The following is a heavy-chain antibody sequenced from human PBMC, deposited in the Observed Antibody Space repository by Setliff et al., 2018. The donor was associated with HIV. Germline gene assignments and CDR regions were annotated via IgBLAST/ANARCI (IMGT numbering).Heavy chain of an antibody. CDR3: ARIWGIPPLYYFDY. Sequence: ASVKVSCKASGYTFTSYAMHWVRQAPGQRLEWMGWIHAGNGYTKYSQKFQGRVTFTRDTSASAAYMDLSSLRSKDTAVYYCARIWGIPPLYYFDYWGQGTLVTVSS. J-gene: IGHJ4*02. V-gene: IGHV1-3*01. CDR1: GYTFTSYA. CDR2: IHAGNGYT. D-gene: IGHD3-16*01.